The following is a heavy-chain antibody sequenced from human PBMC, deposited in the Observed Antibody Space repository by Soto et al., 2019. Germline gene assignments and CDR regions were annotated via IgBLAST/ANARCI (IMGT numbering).Heavy chain of an antibody. CDR2: IYSGGST. V-gene: IGHV3-53*04. D-gene: IGHD2-15*01. J-gene: IGHJ3*02. CDR1: GFTVSSNY. Sequence: GWSLRLSCAASGFTVSSNYMSWVRQAPGKGLEWVSVIYSGGSTYYADSVKGRFTISRHNSKNTLYLQMNSLRAEDTAVYYCARDWGFCSGGSCDAFDIWGQGTMVTVSS. CDR3: ARDWGFCSGGSCDAFDI.